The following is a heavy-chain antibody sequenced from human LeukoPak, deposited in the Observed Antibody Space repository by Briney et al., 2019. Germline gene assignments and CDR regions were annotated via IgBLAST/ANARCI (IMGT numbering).Heavy chain of an antibody. CDR1: GDSISSSSSC. CDR2: IYHAGNT. Sequence: SETLSLTCTVSGDSISSSSSCWGWIRQPPGKGLEWIGNIYHAGNTYYNPSPKSRVTISVDTSKNQFSLKLSSVTAADTAVYYCAKRIRSDRYFDFWGQGTLVTVSS. CDR3: AKRIRSDRYFDF. D-gene: IGHD6-19*01. J-gene: IGHJ4*02. V-gene: IGHV4-39*01.